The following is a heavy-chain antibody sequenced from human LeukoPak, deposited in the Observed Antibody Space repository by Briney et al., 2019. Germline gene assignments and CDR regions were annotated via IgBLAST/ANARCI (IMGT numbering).Heavy chain of an antibody. V-gene: IGHV3-30*04. Sequence: PGGSLRLSCAASGFTFSSYVMHWLRQAPGKGLEWVAIISYDGSNEYYADSVKGRFTISRDNSKNTLYLRMNSLRAEDTAVYYCAKGNTAMIIYSWFDPWGQGTLVTVSS. D-gene: IGHD5-18*01. CDR3: AKGNTAMIIYSWFDP. CDR2: ISYDGSNE. J-gene: IGHJ5*02. CDR1: GFTFSSYV.